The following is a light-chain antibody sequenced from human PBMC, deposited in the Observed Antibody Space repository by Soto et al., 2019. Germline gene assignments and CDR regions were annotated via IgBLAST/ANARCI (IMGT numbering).Light chain of an antibody. Sequence: QSVLTQPPSASGTPGQRVTISCSGSSSNIGSNYVYWYQQLPGTAPKLLIYRNNQRPSGVPDRFSGSKSGTSASLAISGLRSEDEADYYWAAWDDSLSGLFGTGTKLTVL. CDR1: SSNIGSNY. CDR3: AAWDDSLSGL. CDR2: RNN. J-gene: IGLJ1*01. V-gene: IGLV1-47*01.